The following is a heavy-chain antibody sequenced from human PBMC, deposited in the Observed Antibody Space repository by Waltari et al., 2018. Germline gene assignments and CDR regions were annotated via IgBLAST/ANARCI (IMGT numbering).Heavy chain of an antibody. D-gene: IGHD3-10*01. CDR3: ARGRGYYGSGSYLH. V-gene: IGHV4-39*07. J-gene: IGHJ4*02. Sequence: QLQLQESGPGLVKPSETLSLTCPVSGGSISSSSYYWGWIRPPPGKGLEWIGSIYYSGSTYYNPSLKSRVTISVDTSKNQFSLKLSSVTAADTAVYYCARGRGYYGSGSYLHWGQGTLVTVSS. CDR1: GGSISSSSYY. CDR2: IYYSGST.